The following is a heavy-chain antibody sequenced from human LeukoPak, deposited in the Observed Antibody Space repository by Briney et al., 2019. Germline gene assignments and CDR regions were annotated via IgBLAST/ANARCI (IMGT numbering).Heavy chain of an antibody. J-gene: IGHJ4*02. CDR3: AREVGYCSGGSCYSYFDY. V-gene: IGHV4-59*01. D-gene: IGHD2-15*01. CDR2: IYYSGST. Sequence: PSETLSLTCTVSGGXISSYYCSWIRQPPGKGLEWIGYIYYSGSTNYNASLTNRVTISVDTSKNEFSLKLSSVTAADTAVYYCAREVGYCSGGSCYSYFDYWGQGTLVTVSS. CDR1: GGXISSYY.